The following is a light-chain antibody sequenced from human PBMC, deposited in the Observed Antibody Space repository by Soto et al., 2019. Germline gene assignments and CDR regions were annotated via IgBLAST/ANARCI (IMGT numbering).Light chain of an antibody. V-gene: IGLV2-8*01. Sequence: QSALTQPPSASGSPGQSVTISCTGTSSDIGGYNSVSWYQQHPGKAPRLMLYEVNKRPSGVPDRFSGSKSGYMASLTVSGLLSEDEAFYYCRSSAGRYHYLVFGGGTKLTVL. CDR1: SSDIGGYNS. J-gene: IGLJ3*02. CDR2: EVN. CDR3: RSSAGRYHYLV.